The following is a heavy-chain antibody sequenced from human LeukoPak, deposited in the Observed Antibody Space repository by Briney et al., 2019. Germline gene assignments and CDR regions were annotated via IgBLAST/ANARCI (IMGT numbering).Heavy chain of an antibody. CDR2: IYYSGST. CDR1: GGSISSYY. V-gene: IGHV4-59*01. J-gene: IGHJ4*02. Sequence: SETLSLTCTVSGGSISSYYWSWIRQPPGKGLEWIGYIYYSGSTNYNPSLKSRVTISVDTSKNQFSLKLSSVTAADTAVYYCARSKTSSGIFDYWGQGTLATVSS. D-gene: IGHD6-25*01. CDR3: ARSKTSSGIFDY.